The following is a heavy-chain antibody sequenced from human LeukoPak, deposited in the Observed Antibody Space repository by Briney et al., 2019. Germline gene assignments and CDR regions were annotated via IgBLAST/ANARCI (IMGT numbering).Heavy chain of an antibody. V-gene: IGHV4-61*02. J-gene: IGHJ6*03. D-gene: IGHD3-10*01. CDR3: ARGGITMVRGVPYYYYYMDV. Sequence: SETLSLTCTVSGGSISSGSYYWSWIRQPAGKGLEWIGRIYTSGSTNYNPSLKSRVTISVDTSKNQFSLKLSSVTAADTAVYYCARGGITMVRGVPYYYYYMDVWGKGTTVTISS. CDR1: GGSISSGSYY. CDR2: IYTSGST.